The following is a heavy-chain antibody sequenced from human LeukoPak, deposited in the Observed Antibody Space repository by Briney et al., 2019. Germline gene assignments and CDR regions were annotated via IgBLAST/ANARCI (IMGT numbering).Heavy chain of an antibody. CDR1: GYTFINYY. V-gene: IGHV1-46*01. D-gene: IGHD3-22*01. CDR2: INPSGGST. J-gene: IGHJ4*02. Sequence: GASVKVSCKASGYTFINYYMHWVRQAPGQGLEWMGIINPSGGSTSYAQKFQGRVTMTRDTSTGTVYMELSSLRSEDTAVYYCARVGSKPKYYYDSSAFYYGGYYFDYWGQGTLVTVSS. CDR3: ARVGSKPKYYYDSSAFYYGGYYFDY.